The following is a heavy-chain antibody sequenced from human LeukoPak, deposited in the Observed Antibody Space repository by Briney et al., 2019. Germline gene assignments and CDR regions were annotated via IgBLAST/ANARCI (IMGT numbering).Heavy chain of an antibody. D-gene: IGHD2-21*01. CDR2: INSDGSST. Sequence: PGGSLRLSCAASGFTFSSYWMHWVRQAPGKGLVWVSRINSDGSSTSYADSVKARFTISRDNAKNTLYLQMNSLRAEDTAVYYCATKHGDPYAFDIWGQGTMVTVSS. J-gene: IGHJ3*02. CDR1: GFTFSSYW. V-gene: IGHV3-74*01. CDR3: ATKHGDPYAFDI.